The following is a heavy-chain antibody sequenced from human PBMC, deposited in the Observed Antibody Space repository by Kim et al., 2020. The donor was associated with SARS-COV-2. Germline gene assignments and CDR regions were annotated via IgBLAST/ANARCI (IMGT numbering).Heavy chain of an antibody. CDR3: ARGKSGGGQLVPNHPRYFDY. Sequence: SETLSLTCAVYGGSFSGYYWSWIRQPPGKGLEWIGEINHSGSTNYNPSLKSRVTISVDTSKNQFSLKLSSVTAADTAVYYCARGKSGGGQLVPNHPRYFDYWGQGTLVTVSS. V-gene: IGHV4-34*01. D-gene: IGHD6-6*01. CDR2: INHSGST. CDR1: GGSFSGYY. J-gene: IGHJ4*02.